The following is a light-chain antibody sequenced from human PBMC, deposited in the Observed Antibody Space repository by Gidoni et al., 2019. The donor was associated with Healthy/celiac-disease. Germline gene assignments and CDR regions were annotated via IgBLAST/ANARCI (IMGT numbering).Light chain of an antibody. V-gene: IGKV3-15*01. CDR2: GAS. Sequence: EIVMTQSPATLSVSPGERATLSCRASQSVSSYLAWYQQKPGQAPRLLIYGASTRATGIPARFSGSGSGKEFTLTISSLQSEDFAVYYCQQSNNWRSFXXXTKLEIK. CDR1: QSVSSY. J-gene: IGKJ2*01. CDR3: QQSNNWRS.